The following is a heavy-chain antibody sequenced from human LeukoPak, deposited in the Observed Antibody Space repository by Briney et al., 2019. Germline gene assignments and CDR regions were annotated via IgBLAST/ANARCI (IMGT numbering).Heavy chain of an antibody. CDR3: AKDQKRSLLRDY. J-gene: IGHJ4*02. V-gene: IGHV3-23*01. D-gene: IGHD3-22*01. CDR2: ISGSGGST. Sequence: GESLRLSCAASEVTVSNAWMSWVRQAPGKGLEWVSAISGSGGSTYYADSVKGRFTISRDNSKNTLYLQMNSLRAEDTAVYYCAKDQKRSLLRDYWGQGTLVTVSS. CDR1: EVTVSNAW.